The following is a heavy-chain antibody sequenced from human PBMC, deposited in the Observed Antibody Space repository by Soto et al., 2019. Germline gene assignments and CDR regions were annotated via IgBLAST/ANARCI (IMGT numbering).Heavy chain of an antibody. J-gene: IGHJ4*02. CDR2: ISGSGGST. Sequence: EVQLLESGGGLVQPGGSLRLSCAASGFTFSSYAMSWVRQAPGKGLEWVSAISGSGGSTYYADSVKGRFTISRDNSKNTMYLQMNSVRAEDTAVYYCAKDLDIGVVPAAPPCLVPDYWGQGTLVTVSS. CDR1: GFTFSSYA. D-gene: IGHD2-2*03. CDR3: AKDLDIGVVPAAPPCLVPDY. V-gene: IGHV3-23*01.